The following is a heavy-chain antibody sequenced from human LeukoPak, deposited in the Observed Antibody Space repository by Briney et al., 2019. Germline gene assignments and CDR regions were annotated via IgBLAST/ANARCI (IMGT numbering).Heavy chain of an antibody. Sequence: SCKASGYTFTGYYMHWVRQAPGKGLEWVAVISYDGSNKYYADSVKGRFTISRDNSKNTLYLQMNSLRAEDTAVYYCAKDRDLGMDVWGKGTTVTVSS. CDR2: ISYDGSNK. CDR3: AKDRDLGMDV. V-gene: IGHV3-30*18. J-gene: IGHJ6*04. CDR1: GYTFTGYY. D-gene: IGHD2-21*02.